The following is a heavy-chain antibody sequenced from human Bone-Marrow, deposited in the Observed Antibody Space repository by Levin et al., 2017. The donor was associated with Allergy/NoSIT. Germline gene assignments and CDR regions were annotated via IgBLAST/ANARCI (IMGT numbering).Heavy chain of an antibody. CDR3: AKDRIDHCAATSCYSAFDV. V-gene: IGHV3-30*18. CDR2: ISYDGSKK. D-gene: IGHD2-2*01. CDR1: EFTFSTYG. Sequence: PPGGSLRLSCAASEFTFSTYGMHWVRQAPGKGLEWVAFISYDGSKKYYADSVKGRITISRDTSKNTLSLQLISLRADDTAVYYCAKDRIDHCAATSCYSAFDVWGQGTMVSVSS. J-gene: IGHJ3*01.